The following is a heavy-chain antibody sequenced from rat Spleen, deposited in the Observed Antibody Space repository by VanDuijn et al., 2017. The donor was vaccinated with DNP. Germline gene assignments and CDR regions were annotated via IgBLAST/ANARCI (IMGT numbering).Heavy chain of an antibody. V-gene: IGHV5S13*01. Sequence: EVQLVESGGDLVQPGRSLKLSCAASGFTFNNYGMAWVRQAPTKGLEWVASISIGGDKTYYRDSVKGRFTISRDNAKNTLYLHLNSVTTEDTATYYCARWTRYFDYWGQGVMVTVSS. D-gene: IGHD1-7*01. J-gene: IGHJ2*01. CDR2: ISIGGDKT. CDR3: ARWTRYFDY. CDR1: GFTFNNYG.